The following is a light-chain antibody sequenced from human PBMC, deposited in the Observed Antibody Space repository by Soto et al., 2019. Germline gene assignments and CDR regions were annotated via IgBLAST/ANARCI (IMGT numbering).Light chain of an antibody. Sequence: EIVMRQSPATLSVSPGERATPSCRASQSVSTKLAWYQQKPGQAPRLLISGASNRATGIPDRFSGSGSGTDFTLTISRLEPEDFALYYCQQYGGSRITFGQGTRLEIK. CDR3: QQYGGSRIT. CDR2: GAS. V-gene: IGKV3-20*01. J-gene: IGKJ5*01. CDR1: QSVSTK.